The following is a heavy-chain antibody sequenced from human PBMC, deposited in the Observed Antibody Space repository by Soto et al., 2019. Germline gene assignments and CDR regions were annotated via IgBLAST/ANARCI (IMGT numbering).Heavy chain of an antibody. V-gene: IGHV1-69*08. Sequence: QVQLVQSGAEVKKPGSSVKVSCKASGGTFSSYTISWVRQAPGQGLEWMGRIIPILGIANYAQKFQGRVTITADKSTSTAYMELSSLRSEDTAVYYCARETGGVIVATIADAFDIWGQGTMVTVSS. J-gene: IGHJ3*02. D-gene: IGHD5-12*01. CDR2: IIPILGIA. CDR3: ARETGGVIVATIADAFDI. CDR1: GGTFSSYT.